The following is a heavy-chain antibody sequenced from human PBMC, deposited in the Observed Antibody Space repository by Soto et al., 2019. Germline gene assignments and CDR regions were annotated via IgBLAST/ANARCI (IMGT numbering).Heavy chain of an antibody. CDR1: GYTFNNYA. CDR3: AKDGFTGTTPYFFDY. Sequence: PGGSLRLSCAASGYTFNNYAMSWVRQAPGKGLEWISAISGSGGSTYCADSVKGRFTISRDNSKNTLYLQMNSLRAEDTALYYCAKDGFTGTTPYFFDYWGQGTPVTVSS. CDR2: ISGSGGST. V-gene: IGHV3-23*01. J-gene: IGHJ4*02. D-gene: IGHD1-7*01.